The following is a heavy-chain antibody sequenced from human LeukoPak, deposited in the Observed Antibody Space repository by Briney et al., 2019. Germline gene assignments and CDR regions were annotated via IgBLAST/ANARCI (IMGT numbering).Heavy chain of an antibody. CDR1: GGSFSGYY. J-gene: IGHJ4*02. CDR2: INHSGST. CDR3: ARHRPYDYVWGSYRSGDY. Sequence: SETLSLTCAVYGGSFSGYYWSWIRQPPGKGLEWIGEINHSGSTNYNPSLKSRVTISVDTSKNQSSLKLSSVTAADTAVYYCARHRPYDYVWGSYRSGDYWGQGTLVTVSS. D-gene: IGHD3-16*02. V-gene: IGHV4-34*01.